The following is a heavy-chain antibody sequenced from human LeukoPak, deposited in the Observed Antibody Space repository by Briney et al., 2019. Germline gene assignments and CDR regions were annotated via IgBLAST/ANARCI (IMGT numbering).Heavy chain of an antibody. CDR2: IIPILGIA. CDR1: GGTFSSYA. CDR3: ARDQYCGGDCPPDDFDI. D-gene: IGHD2-21*02. Sequence: PAASVKVSCKASGGTFSSYAISWVRQAPGQGLEWMGRIIPILGIANYAQKFQGRVTITADKSTSTAYMELSSLRSEDTAVYYCARDQYCGGDCPPDDFDIWGQGTMVTVSS. V-gene: IGHV1-69*04. J-gene: IGHJ3*02.